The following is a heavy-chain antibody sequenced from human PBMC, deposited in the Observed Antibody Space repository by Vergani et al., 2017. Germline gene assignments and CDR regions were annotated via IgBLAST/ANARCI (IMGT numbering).Heavy chain of an antibody. CDR1: GFTFSSYS. CDR3: ARDPAPPCGGDCYSYFDY. D-gene: IGHD2-21*02. Sequence: EVQMVESGGGLVKPGGSLRLSCAASGFTFSSYSMNWVRQAPGKGLEWVSSISSSSSYIYYADSVKGRFTISRDNAKNSLYLQMNSLRAEDTAVYYCARDPAPPCGGDCYSYFDYWGQGTLVTVS. V-gene: IGHV3-21*01. J-gene: IGHJ4*02. CDR2: ISSSSSYI.